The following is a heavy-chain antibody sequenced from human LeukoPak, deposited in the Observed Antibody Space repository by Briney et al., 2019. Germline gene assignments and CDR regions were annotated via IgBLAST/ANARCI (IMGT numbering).Heavy chain of an antibody. J-gene: IGHJ6*02. Sequence: SVTVSCTASGGTFSSYAISWVRQAPGQGLEWMGRIIPIFGIANYAQKFQGRVTITADKSTSTAYMELSSLRSEDTAVYYCATGAGFWSGYSYYGMDVWGQGTTVTVSS. CDR2: IIPIFGIA. D-gene: IGHD3-3*01. CDR3: ATGAGFWSGYSYYGMDV. V-gene: IGHV1-69*04. CDR1: GGTFSSYA.